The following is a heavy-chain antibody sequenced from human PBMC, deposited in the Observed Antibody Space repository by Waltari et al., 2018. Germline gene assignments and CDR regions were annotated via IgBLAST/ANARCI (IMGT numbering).Heavy chain of an antibody. D-gene: IGHD3-3*01. CDR2: IYNSGSN. Sequence: QVQLQESGPGLVKPSGTLSLTCAVSGGAISSSNWWSWVRQPPGKGLGWIGEIYNSGSNNDNPSLKSRVTISVDKAKNQFSLKLSSVTAADTAVYYCASSPGVGNFDYWGQGTLVTVSS. CDR3: ASSPGVGNFDY. CDR1: GGAISSSNW. V-gene: IGHV4-4*02. J-gene: IGHJ4*02.